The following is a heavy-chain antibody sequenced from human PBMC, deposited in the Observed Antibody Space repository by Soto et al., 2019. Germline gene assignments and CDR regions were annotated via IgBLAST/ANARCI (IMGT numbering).Heavy chain of an antibody. CDR3: ARWPNWNQDSSYYYYGMDV. D-gene: IGHD1-1*01. CDR1: GGSISSYY. CDR2: IYYSGST. V-gene: IGHV4-59*01. Sequence: XETPSLTCTVAGGSISSYYLSWIRQPPGKGLEWIGYIYYSGSTNYNPSLKSRVTISVDTSKNQFSLKLSSVTAADTAVYYCARWPNWNQDSSYYYYGMDVWGQGSTVTVSS. J-gene: IGHJ6*02.